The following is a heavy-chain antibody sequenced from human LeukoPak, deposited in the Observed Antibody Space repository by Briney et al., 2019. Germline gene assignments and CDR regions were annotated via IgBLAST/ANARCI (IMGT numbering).Heavy chain of an antibody. Sequence: SETLSLTCTVSGGSISSSSYYWGWIRQPPGKGLEWIGSIYYSGSTNYNPSLKSRVTISVDTSKNQFSLKLSSVTAADTAVYYCARATRGYSYRDLNWYFDLWGRGTLVTVSS. J-gene: IGHJ2*01. D-gene: IGHD5-18*01. V-gene: IGHV4-39*07. CDR1: GGSISSSSYY. CDR2: IYYSGST. CDR3: ARATRGYSYRDLNWYFDL.